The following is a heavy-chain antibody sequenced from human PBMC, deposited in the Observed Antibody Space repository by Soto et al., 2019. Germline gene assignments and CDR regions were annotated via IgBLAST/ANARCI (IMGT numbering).Heavy chain of an antibody. V-gene: IGHV3-48*01. D-gene: IGHD3-16*01. CDR2: ISSSSSTI. Sequence: GGSLRLSCAASGFTFSSYSMNWVRQAPGKGLEWVSYISSSSSTIYYADSVKGRFTISRDNAKNSLYLQMNSLRAEDTAVYYCARAEIVGGPKAFDIWGQGTMVTVSS. CDR3: ARAEIVGGPKAFDI. CDR1: GFTFSSYS. J-gene: IGHJ3*02.